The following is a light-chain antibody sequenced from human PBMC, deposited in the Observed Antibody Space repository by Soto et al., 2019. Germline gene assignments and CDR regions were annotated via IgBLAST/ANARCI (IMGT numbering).Light chain of an antibody. Sequence: DIQMTQSPSSLSASVGDRVTITCRPSQGIGTALAWYQQKPGAVPKLLVHTASTLQSGVPSRFSGSGSGTDFTLTISSLQPDDFATYYCQQYNSYSRTFGQGTKV. CDR2: TAS. V-gene: IGKV1-27*01. J-gene: IGKJ1*01. CDR3: QQYNSYSRT. CDR1: QGIGTA.